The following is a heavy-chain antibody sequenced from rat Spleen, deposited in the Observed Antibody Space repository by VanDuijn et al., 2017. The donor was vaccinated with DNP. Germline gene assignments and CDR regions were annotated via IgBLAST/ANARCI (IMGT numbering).Heavy chain of an antibody. CDR3: ARPNYDGSYYYSYYFEY. J-gene: IGHJ2*01. CDR2: INTGSGGT. CDR1: GYTFTTYY. Sequence: QVQLQQSGAELAKPGSSVMISCRASGYTFTTYYIGWIKQKTGQGLECIGYINTGSGGTNYNEKFKGKATLTVDKSSSTAFMQLSSLTPDDSAVYYCARPNYDGSYYYSYYFEYWGQGVMVTVSS. D-gene: IGHD1-12*02. V-gene: IGHV1-43*01.